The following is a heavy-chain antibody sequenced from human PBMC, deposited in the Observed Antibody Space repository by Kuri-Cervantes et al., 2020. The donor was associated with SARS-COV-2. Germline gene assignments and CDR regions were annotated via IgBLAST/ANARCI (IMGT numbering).Heavy chain of an antibody. Sequence: GESLKISCAASGFTFSSYWMGWVRQAPGKGLEWVANIKQDGSEKHYVDSAKGRFTISRDNAKNSLYLQMNSLRAEDTAVYYCARDTHNWNSLNDYWGQGTLVTVSS. CDR3: ARDTHNWNSLNDY. CDR2: IKQDGSEK. V-gene: IGHV3-7*05. CDR1: GFTFSSYW. J-gene: IGHJ4*02. D-gene: IGHD1-7*01.